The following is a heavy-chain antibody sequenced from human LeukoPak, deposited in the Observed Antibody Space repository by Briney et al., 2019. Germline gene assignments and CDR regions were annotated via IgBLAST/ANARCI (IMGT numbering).Heavy chain of an antibody. CDR2: ISSNGGST. CDR3: AGGQRGSGFDY. Sequence: PGGSLRLSCAASGFTFSSYAMHWVRQAPGKGLEYVSAISSNGGSTYYANSVKGRFTISRDNSKNTLYLQMGSLRAEDMAVYYCAGGQRGSGFDYWGQGILVTVSS. D-gene: IGHD3-10*01. CDR1: GFTFSSYA. V-gene: IGHV3-64*01. J-gene: IGHJ4*02.